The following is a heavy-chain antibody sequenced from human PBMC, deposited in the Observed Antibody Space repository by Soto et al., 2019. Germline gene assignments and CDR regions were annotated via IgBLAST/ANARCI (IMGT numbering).Heavy chain of an antibody. D-gene: IGHD1-26*01. J-gene: IGHJ3*02. CDR2: INHSGNT. CDR1: GGSFSGYY. CDR3: ARVSGSYPGDAFDS. Sequence: PSETLSLTCAVYGGSFSGYYWSWIRQPPGKGLEWIGEINHSGNTNYNPSLKSRVTISVDTSKNQFSLKLSSVTAADTAVYDCARVSGSYPGDAFDSWGQGTMVTVSS. V-gene: IGHV4-34*01.